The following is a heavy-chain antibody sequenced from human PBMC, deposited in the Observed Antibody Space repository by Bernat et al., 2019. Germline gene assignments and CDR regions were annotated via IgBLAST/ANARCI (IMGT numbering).Heavy chain of an antibody. CDR2: IRYDGSNK. CDR1: GFTFSSYG. Sequence: QVQLVESGGGVVQPGGSLRLSCAASGFTFSSYGMHWVRQAPGKGLEWVAFIRYDGSNKYYDDSVKGRFTISRDNSKNTLYLQMNSLRAEDTAVYYCAKCQAERWLQLPTGAWGQGTLVTVSS. D-gene: IGHD5-24*01. J-gene: IGHJ4*02. CDR3: AKCQAERWLQLPTGA. V-gene: IGHV3-30*02.